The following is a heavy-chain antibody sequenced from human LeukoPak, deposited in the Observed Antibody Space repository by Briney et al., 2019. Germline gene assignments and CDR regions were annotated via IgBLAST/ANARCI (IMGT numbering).Heavy chain of an antibody. J-gene: IGHJ4*02. D-gene: IGHD4-17*01. CDR1: GMSLSDYY. CDR2: INHSGSA. CDR3: ARRALDYDDVAYFYARCSDV. Sequence: PSETLSLTCDVYGMSLSDYYWTWIRQSPGKGLEWIGEINHSGSANYNPSLESRATISVDTSKAQFSLKLSSVTAADTGVYYCARRALDYDDVAYFYARCSDVWGQGTLVTVSS. V-gene: IGHV4-34*01.